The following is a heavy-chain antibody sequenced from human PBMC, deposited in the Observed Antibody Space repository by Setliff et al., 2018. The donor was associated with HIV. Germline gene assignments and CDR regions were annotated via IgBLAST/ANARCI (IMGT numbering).Heavy chain of an antibody. CDR3: ARDLLGSSSLVDY. Sequence: SETLSLTCAVYGGSFSGYYWTWIRQPPGKGLEWIGEITHSGSTNYNPSLETRVTISVDTYKNQFSLKVNSVTAADTAVYYCARDLLGSSSLVDYWGQGTLVTVSS. V-gene: IGHV4-34*01. D-gene: IGHD6-6*01. CDR1: GGSFSGYY. J-gene: IGHJ4*02. CDR2: ITHSGST.